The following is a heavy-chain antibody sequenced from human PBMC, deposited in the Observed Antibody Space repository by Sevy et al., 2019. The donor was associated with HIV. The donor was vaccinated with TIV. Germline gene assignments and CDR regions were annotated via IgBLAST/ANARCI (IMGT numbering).Heavy chain of an antibody. J-gene: IGHJ4*02. CDR1: GFTFSSYS. Sequence: GGSLRLSCAASGFTFSSYSMNWVRQAPGKGLEWVSSISSSSSYIYYGDSVKGRFTISRDNAKNSLYLQMNSLRAEDTAVYYCARLLNQVRGVIRRPGYYFDYWGQGTLVTVSS. D-gene: IGHD3-10*01. CDR3: ARLLNQVRGVIRRPGYYFDY. CDR2: ISSSSSYI. V-gene: IGHV3-21*01.